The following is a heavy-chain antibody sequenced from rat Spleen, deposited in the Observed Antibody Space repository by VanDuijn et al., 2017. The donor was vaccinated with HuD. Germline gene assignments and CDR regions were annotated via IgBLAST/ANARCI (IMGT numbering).Heavy chain of an antibody. Sequence: EVQLVESDGGLVQPGRSLKLSCAASGFTFSDYYMAWVRQAPTKGLEWVATISYDGSSTYYRDSVKGRFTISRDNAKSTLYLQMDSLRSEDTATYYCARRGYYSGFDYWGQGVMVTVSS. CDR1: GFTFSDYY. CDR2: ISYDGSST. V-gene: IGHV5-29*01. CDR3: ARRGYYSGFDY. D-gene: IGHD1-1*01. J-gene: IGHJ2*01.